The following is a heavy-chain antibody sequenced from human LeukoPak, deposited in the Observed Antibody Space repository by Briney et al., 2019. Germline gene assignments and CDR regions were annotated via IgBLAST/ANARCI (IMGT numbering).Heavy chain of an antibody. V-gene: IGHV4-34*01. CDR1: GGSFSDYY. J-gene: IGHJ5*02. Sequence: SETLSLTCAVYGGSFSDYYWSWIRQPPGKGLEWIGDTYDSGSTNYNSSLKSRVTISLDTSKNQFSLKLSSVTAADTAVYYCARVNRGGTLVGTFDPWGQGTLVTVSS. CDR2: TYDSGST. D-gene: IGHD2-15*01. CDR3: ARVNRGGTLVGTFDP.